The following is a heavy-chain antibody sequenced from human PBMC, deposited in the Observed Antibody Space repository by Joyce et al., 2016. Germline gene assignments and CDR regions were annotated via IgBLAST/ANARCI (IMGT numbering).Heavy chain of an antibody. CDR1: GFTVSNNY. V-gene: IGHV3-53*01. CDR3: ARVPGFH. Sequence: EVQLVESGGGLIQPGGSLRLACAASGFTVSNNYMTWVRQAPGKGLESVSFISSGGAIYYADSVKGRFTISGDKNTLYLQMNSLRVEDTAVDYCARVPGFHWGQGTLVTVSS. J-gene: IGHJ4*02. CDR2: ISSGGAI.